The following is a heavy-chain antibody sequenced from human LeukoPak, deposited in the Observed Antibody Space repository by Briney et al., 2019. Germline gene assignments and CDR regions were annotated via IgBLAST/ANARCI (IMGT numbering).Heavy chain of an antibody. CDR3: ARASYYYDSSGYYFAELEFDY. CDR1: GYTFTSYG. CDR2: ISAYNGNT. Sequence: GASVKVSCKASGYTFTSYGISWVRQAPGQGLEWMGWISAYNGNTNYAQKLQGRVTMTTDTSTSTAYVELRSLRSDDTAVYYCARASYYYDSSGYYFAELEFDYWGQGTLVTVSS. J-gene: IGHJ4*02. D-gene: IGHD3-22*01. V-gene: IGHV1-18*01.